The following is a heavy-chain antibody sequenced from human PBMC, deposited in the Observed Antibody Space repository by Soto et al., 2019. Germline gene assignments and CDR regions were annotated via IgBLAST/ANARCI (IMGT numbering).Heavy chain of an antibody. V-gene: IGHV1-18*01. CDR1: GYTFTSYG. CDR2: ISAYNGNT. J-gene: IGHJ4*02. Sequence: GASVKVSCKASGYTFTSYGISWVRQAPGQGLEWMGWISAYNGNTNYAQKLQGRVTMTTDTSTSTAYMELRSLRSDDTAVYYCAREAEIVVVPAFDYWGQGTPVTVSS. CDR3: AREAEIVVVPAFDY. D-gene: IGHD2-2*01.